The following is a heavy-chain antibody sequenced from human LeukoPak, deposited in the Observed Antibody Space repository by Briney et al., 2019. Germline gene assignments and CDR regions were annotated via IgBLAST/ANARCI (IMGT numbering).Heavy chain of an antibody. J-gene: IGHJ3*02. Sequence: PWGSLRLSCAASGFTFDDYGMSWVRQAPGKGLEWVSGINWNCCSTGYADSVKGRFTISRANAKTSLYLQMNSLRAADTAVYYCARSAGGSGYPDAFDIWGQGTMVTVSS. V-gene: IGHV3-20*04. CDR1: GFTFDDYG. D-gene: IGHD3-22*01. CDR2: INWNCCST. CDR3: ARSAGGSGYPDAFDI.